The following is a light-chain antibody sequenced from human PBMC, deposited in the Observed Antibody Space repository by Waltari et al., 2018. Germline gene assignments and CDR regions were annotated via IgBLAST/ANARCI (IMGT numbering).Light chain of an antibody. J-gene: IGLJ2*01. CDR1: SSDVGGFKY. CDR2: EVT. CDR3: TSYAASNNVV. V-gene: IGLV2-8*01. Sequence: QSALTQPPSASGSPGQSVTISCTGTSSDVGGFKYVSWYQQHPGKAPKLMIYEVTKRPPGVPDRFAGSKSGNTASLTVSGLQAEDEADYYCTSYAASNNVVFGGGTTLTVL.